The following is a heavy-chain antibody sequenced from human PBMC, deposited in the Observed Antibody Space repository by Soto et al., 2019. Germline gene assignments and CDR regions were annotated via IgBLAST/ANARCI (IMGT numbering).Heavy chain of an antibody. CDR2: IIPIFGTA. CDR3: ARSLFPNPLIAAAGKFDY. J-gene: IGHJ4*02. D-gene: IGHD6-13*01. Sequence: QVQLVQSGADVKKPGSSVKVSCKASGGTFSSYAISWVRQAPGQGLEWMGGIIPIFGTANYAQKFQGRVTITADESTSTAYMELSSLRSEDTAVYYCARSLFPNPLIAAAGKFDYWGQGTLVTVSS. V-gene: IGHV1-69*01. CDR1: GGTFSSYA.